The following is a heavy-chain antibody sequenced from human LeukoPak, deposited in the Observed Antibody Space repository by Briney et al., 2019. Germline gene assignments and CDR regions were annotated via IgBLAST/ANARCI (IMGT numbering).Heavy chain of an antibody. CDR3: AKKISGIDVFDI. CDR2: ISASGDRT. V-gene: IGHV3-23*01. CDR1: GFTFSSYA. J-gene: IGHJ3*02. D-gene: IGHD1-26*01. Sequence: AGSLRLSCAASGFTFSSYAMSWVRQAPGKGLEWVSIISASGDRTYYADSVKGRFTISRDNSKNTLYLQMNSLRAEDTALYYCAKKISGIDVFDIWGQPTM.